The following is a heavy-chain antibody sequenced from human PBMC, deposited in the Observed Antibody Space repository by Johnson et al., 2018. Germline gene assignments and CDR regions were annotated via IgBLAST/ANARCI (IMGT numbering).Heavy chain of an antibody. CDR1: GFSFSSYA. CDR3: ARDFGTTLFLFDY. CDR2: ISYDGSNK. D-gene: IGHD1-7*01. J-gene: IGHJ4*02. V-gene: IGHV3-30-3*01. Sequence: QVQLVESGGGVVQPGRSLRLSCAASGFSFSSYAMHWVRQAPGKGLEWVAVISYDGSNKYYAGSVKGRFTISRNKSKNTLYLQMNSLRAEDTAVHYCARDFGTTLFLFDYWGQGTLVTVSS.